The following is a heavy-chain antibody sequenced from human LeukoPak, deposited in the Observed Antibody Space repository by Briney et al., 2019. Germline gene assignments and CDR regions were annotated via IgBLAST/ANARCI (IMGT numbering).Heavy chain of an antibody. D-gene: IGHD3-3*02. CDR2: INPNSGGT. V-gene: IGHV1-2*02. J-gene: IGHJ6*02. CDR3: ARVDGIASQGYGMDV. Sequence: ASVKVSCKASGYIFTGNYMHWVRQAPGQGLEWMGWINPNSGGTKYAQEFQGRVTMTRDTSISTAYMELSRLQSDDTAVYYCARVDGIASQGYGMDVWGQGTTVTVSS. CDR1: GYIFTGNY.